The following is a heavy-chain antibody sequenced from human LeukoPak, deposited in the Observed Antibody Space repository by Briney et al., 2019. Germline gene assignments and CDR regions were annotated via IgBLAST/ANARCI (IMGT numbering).Heavy chain of an antibody. V-gene: IGHV3-9*01. D-gene: IGHD3-10*01. CDR3: SSTFGSGSYLHS. Sequence: GGSLRLSCAASGFDFHDYMMHWVRQPPGKGLEWVSEISWNGDIIGYADSVKGRFIISRDNARRSLYLQMNSLRPEDTAFYYCSSTFGSGSYLHSWGQGTLVTVSS. CDR1: GFDFHDYM. J-gene: IGHJ5*02. CDR2: ISWNGDII.